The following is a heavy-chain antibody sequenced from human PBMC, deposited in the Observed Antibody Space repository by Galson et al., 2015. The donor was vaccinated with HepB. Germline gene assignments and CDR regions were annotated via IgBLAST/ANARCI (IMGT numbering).Heavy chain of an antibody. CDR1: GFTFSSYW. V-gene: IGHV3-74*01. D-gene: IGHD5-12*01. CDR2: INSDGSST. J-gene: IGHJ3*02. CDR3: VGHSGYLGAFGI. Sequence: SLRLSCAASGFTFSSYWMHWVRQAPGKGLVWVSRINSDGSSTSYADSVKGRFTISRDNAKNTLYLQMNSLRAEDTAVYYCVGHSGYLGAFGIWGQGTMVTVSS.